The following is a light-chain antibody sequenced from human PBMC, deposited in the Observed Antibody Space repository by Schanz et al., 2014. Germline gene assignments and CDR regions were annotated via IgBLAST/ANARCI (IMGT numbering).Light chain of an antibody. CDR3: SSYAGSNGVL. J-gene: IGLJ2*01. Sequence: QSVLTQPPSVSGSPGQSVTISCTGTSSDVGSYNRVSWFQQPPGTAPKLMIYEVNNRPSGVPDRFSGSKSGNTASLTISGLQAEDEADYYCSSYAGSNGVLFGGGTKLTVL. CDR1: SSDVGSYNR. V-gene: IGLV2-18*02. CDR2: EVN.